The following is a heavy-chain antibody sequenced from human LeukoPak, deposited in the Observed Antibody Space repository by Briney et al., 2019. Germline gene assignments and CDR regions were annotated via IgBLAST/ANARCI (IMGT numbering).Heavy chain of an antibody. CDR1: GGSISSSSYY. CDR3: ASDHPVFGFDH. Sequence: SETLPKICTVSGGSISSSSYYWGWIRQPPGKGLEWIGSIYYSGSTYYNPSLKSRVTISVDTSKNQFSLKLSAVTAADTAVYYCASDHPVFGFDHWGQGTLVTVSS. CDR2: IYYSGST. V-gene: IGHV4-39*01. J-gene: IGHJ4*02. D-gene: IGHD1-14*01.